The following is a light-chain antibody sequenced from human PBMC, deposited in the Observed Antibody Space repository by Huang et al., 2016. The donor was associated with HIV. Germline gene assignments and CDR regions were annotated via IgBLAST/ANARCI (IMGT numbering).Light chain of an antibody. V-gene: IGKV1-5*03. J-gene: IGKJ1*01. CDR3: QQYSSFSRM. CDR1: QSISTR. Sequence: DIQVTQSPSTLSASVGDRVTITCRASQSISTRLAWYQQKPGKAPTLLIYKASNVERGVPSRFSGSGSGTEFTLTISILQPDDFATYYCQQYSSFSRMFGQGTKVEIK. CDR2: KAS.